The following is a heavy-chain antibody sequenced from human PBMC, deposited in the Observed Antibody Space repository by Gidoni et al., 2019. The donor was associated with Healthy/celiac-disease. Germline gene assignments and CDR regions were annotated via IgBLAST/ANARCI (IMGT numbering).Heavy chain of an antibody. CDR3: ARYSSGWSGRNPDWYYYGMDV. J-gene: IGHJ6*02. CDR2: TYYRAKWYN. D-gene: IGHD6-19*01. Sequence: QVQLQQSGPGLVKPSQTLSLTCSISGDSVSRNSAPWNWIRQSPSRGLEWLGRTYYRAKWYNDYAVSVKSRITINPDTSKNQFSLQLNSVTPEDTAVYYCARYSSGWSGRNPDWYYYGMDVWGQGTTVTVSS. V-gene: IGHV6-1*02. CDR1: GDSVSRNSAP.